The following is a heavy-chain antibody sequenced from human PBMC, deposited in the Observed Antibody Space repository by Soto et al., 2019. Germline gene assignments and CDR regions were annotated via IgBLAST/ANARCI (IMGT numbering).Heavy chain of an antibody. D-gene: IGHD1-1*01. CDR2: IYYSGST. J-gene: IGHJ4*02. CDR1: GDPVISGAYY. Sequence: PSETLSLTCSVSGDPVISGAYYWSWIRQPPGKGPEWIGYIYYSGSTNYNPSLKSRVTISLDTSKNQLSLKLSSVTAADTAAYSCARDSNWRGFDNWRQGTLVTVSS. CDR3: ARDSNWRGFDN. V-gene: IGHV4-61*08.